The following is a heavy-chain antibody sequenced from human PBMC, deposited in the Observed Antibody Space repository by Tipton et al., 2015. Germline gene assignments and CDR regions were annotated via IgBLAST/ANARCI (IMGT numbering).Heavy chain of an antibody. CDR2: IYYSGTS. J-gene: IGHJ6*02. CDR3: ARTRYCFGTTCHEDYFYGMDV. D-gene: IGHD2-2*01. Sequence: TLSLTCTVSDGSISAYYWSWIRQPPGKGLEWIGFIYYSGTSIYSPSLEGRVTMSVDTAKKHFSLKLASVTAADTAMYYCARTRYCFGTTCHEDYFYGMDVWGQGTTVTVSS. V-gene: IGHV4-59*07. CDR1: DGSISAYY.